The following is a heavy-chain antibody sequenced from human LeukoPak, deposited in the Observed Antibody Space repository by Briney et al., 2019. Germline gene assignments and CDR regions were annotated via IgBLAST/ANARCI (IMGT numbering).Heavy chain of an antibody. CDR3: AKAAGGATSFFDY. J-gene: IGHJ4*02. CDR2: ISYDGSNK. CDR1: GFTFSNYG. V-gene: IGHV3-30*18. Sequence: GGSLRLSCAASGFTFSNYGMHWVRQAPGKGLEWVAVISYDGSNKYYADSVKGRFTISRDNSKNTLCLQMDSLRTEDTAVYYCAKAAGGATSFFDYWGQGTLVTVSS. D-gene: IGHD1-26*01.